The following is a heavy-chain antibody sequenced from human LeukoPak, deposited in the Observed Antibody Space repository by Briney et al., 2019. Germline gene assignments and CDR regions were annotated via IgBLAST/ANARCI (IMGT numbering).Heavy chain of an antibody. J-gene: IGHJ3*02. CDR3: ARLTYYYDSSGYLDAFDI. CDR1: GGTFSSYA. D-gene: IGHD3-22*01. Sequence: SVKVSCKASGGTFSSYAISWVRQAPAHGLEWMGGIIPIFGTANYAQKFQGRVTITADESTSTAYMELSSLRSEDTAVYYCARLTYYYDSSGYLDAFDIWGQGTMVTLSS. CDR2: IIPIFGTA. V-gene: IGHV1-69*01.